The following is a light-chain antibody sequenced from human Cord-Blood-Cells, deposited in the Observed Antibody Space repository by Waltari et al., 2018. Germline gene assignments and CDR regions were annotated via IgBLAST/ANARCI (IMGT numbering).Light chain of an antibody. V-gene: IGKV1-39*01. Sequence: DIQMTQSPSSLPASVGDRVTITCRASQSISSYLNWYQQKPGKAPKLLSYAASSLQSGVPSRFSGSGSGTDFTLTISSLQPEDFATYYCQQSYSTPYTFGQGTKLEIK. J-gene: IGKJ2*01. CDR3: QQSYSTPYT. CDR2: AAS. CDR1: QSISSY.